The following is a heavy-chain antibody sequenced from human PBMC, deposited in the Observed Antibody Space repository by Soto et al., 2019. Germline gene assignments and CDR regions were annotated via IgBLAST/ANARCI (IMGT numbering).Heavy chain of an antibody. CDR3: ARHVWSGRWAFDM. J-gene: IGHJ3*02. D-gene: IGHD3-3*01. Sequence: QLQLQESGPGLVKPSETLSLTCTVSGGCMSSSNYCWGWIRHPPGKGLEWIGSIYYSGSTHYNPSLESRITISVDTSKNQFSLNLRSVTAADTAVYYCARHVWSGRWAFDMWGQGTMVTVSS. CDR1: GGCMSSSNYC. V-gene: IGHV4-39*01. CDR2: IYYSGST.